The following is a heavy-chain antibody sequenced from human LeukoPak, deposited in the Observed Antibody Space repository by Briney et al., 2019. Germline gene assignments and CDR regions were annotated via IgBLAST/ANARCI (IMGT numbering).Heavy chain of an antibody. CDR2: INWNGGST. CDR3: ARDASAGYCSGGSCYSGVPFDI. V-gene: IGHV3-20*04. D-gene: IGHD2-15*01. J-gene: IGHJ3*02. CDR1: GFTSHDYG. Sequence: PGGSLRLSCAASGFTSHDYGMSWVRQAPGKGLEGASGINWNGGSTGYADSVKGRFTISRDNAKNSLYLQMNSLRAEDTALYYCARDASAGYCSGGSCYSGVPFDIWGQGTMVTVSS.